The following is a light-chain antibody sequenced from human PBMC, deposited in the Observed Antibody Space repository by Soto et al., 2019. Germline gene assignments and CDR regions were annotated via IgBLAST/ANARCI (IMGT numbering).Light chain of an antibody. V-gene: IGLV7-43*01. CDR3: LLYYGGAWV. CDR2: STS. Sequence: QTVVTQEPSLTVSPGGTDTLTCASSTGAVTSAYYPNWFQQKPGQAPRPLIYSTSNKHSWTPARFSGSLLGGKAALTLSGVQPEDEAEYYCLLYYGGAWVFGGGTKLTVL. J-gene: IGLJ3*02. CDR1: TGAVTSAYY.